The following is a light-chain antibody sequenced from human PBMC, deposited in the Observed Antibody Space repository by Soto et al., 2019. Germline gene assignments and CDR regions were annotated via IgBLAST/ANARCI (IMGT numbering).Light chain of an antibody. V-gene: IGLV2-8*01. J-gene: IGLJ1*01. CDR1: SSDVGGYNY. CDR3: SSYAGSNHPYA. CDR2: EVT. Sequence: QSALTQPPSASGSPGQSVTISCTGTSSDVGGYNYVSWYQQHPGKAPKLMIYEVTKRPSGVPDRFSGSKSGNTASLTVSGLQAEDEADYYCSSYAGSNHPYAFGTGTKLTVL.